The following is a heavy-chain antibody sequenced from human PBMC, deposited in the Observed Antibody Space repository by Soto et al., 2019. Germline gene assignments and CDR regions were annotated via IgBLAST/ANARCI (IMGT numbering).Heavy chain of an antibody. J-gene: IGHJ5*02. CDR3: ATGRAGIVPGAKGP. V-gene: IGHV4-4*07. D-gene: IGHD2-2*01. CDR1: GGSFSSYY. Sequence: QVQLQESGPGLVKPSETLSLSCTVSGGSFSSYYCNWVRKSAGKGLEWIGRIYPTGSTTYNPSLQRPPTLAGGPAQDQFLLGLTSMAAAETAVDYWATGRAGIVPGAKGPWGQGTLGPVSS. CDR2: IYPTGST.